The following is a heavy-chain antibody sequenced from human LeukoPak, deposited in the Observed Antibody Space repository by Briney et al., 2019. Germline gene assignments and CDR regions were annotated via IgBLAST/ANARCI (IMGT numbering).Heavy chain of an antibody. J-gene: IGHJ4*02. CDR3: AKDSAFYDSSGYDY. Sequence: GGSLRLSCAASGFTFSSYAMSWVRQAPGKGLEWVSAISGSGGSTYYADSVKGRFTTSRDNSKNTLYLQMNSLRAEDTAVYYCAKDSAFYDSSGYDYWGQGTLVTVSS. V-gene: IGHV3-23*01. CDR2: ISGSGGST. CDR1: GFTFSSYA. D-gene: IGHD3-22*01.